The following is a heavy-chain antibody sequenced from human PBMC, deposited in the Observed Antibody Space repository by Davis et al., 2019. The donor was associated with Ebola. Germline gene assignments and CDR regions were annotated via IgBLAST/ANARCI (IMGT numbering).Heavy chain of an antibody. J-gene: IGHJ6*03. CDR1: GGSFSGYY. D-gene: IGHD6-6*01. CDR3: ARGSSYYYYMDV. CDR2: INHSGST. V-gene: IGHV4-34*01. Sequence: PGGSLRLSCAVYGGSFSGYYWSWIRQPPGKGLEWIGEINHSGSTNYNPSLKSRVTISVDTSKNQFSLKMSSVTAADTAVYYCARGSSYYYYMDVWGKGTTVTVSS.